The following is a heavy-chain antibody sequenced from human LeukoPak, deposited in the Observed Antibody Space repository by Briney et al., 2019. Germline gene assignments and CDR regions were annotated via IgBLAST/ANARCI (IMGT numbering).Heavy chain of an antibody. CDR1: GFTFSSYG. V-gene: IGHV3-30*02. CDR3: AKALRGELSFYDAFDV. D-gene: IGHD3-16*01. J-gene: IGHJ3*01. CDR2: IRYDGSNK. Sequence: GGSLRLSCAASGFTFSSYGMHWVRQAPGKGLEWVAFIRYDGSNKYYADSVKGRFTISRDNSENTLFLQMNSLKTEDTAVYYCAKALRGELSFYDAFDVWGQGTMVTVSS.